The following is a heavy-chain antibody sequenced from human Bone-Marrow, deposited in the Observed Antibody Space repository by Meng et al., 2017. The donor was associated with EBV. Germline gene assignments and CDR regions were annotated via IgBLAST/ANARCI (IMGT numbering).Heavy chain of an antibody. J-gene: IGHJ4*02. D-gene: IGHD6-19*01. CDR1: GYTFNRYG. CDR2: ISAYNGNT. V-gene: IGHV1-18*01. CDR3: ARVGGPDHSSGHLDY. Sequence: QVQLVQYGAEVKKPGESVKVSCKASGYTFNRYGISWVRQAPGKGLEWMGWISAYNGNTNYAQKLQGRVTMTTDTSTSTAYMELRSLRSDDTAVYYCARVGGPDHSSGHLDYWGQGTLVTVSS.